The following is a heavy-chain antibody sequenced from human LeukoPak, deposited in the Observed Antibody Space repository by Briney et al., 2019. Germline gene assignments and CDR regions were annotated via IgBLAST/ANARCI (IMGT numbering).Heavy chain of an antibody. CDR1: GFPFSSYW. CDR3: ASRDYGDYVDYFDY. V-gene: IGHV3-7*01. J-gene: IGHJ4*02. CDR2: IKQGGSEK. Sequence: PGGSLRLSCGACGFPFSSYWMSCVRQAPGEGLEWVANIKQGGSEKYCVDSVKGRFPISRENPKNAVSVQVNSVRADDTAVYYCASRDYGDYVDYFDYWGQGTLVTVSS. D-gene: IGHD4-17*01.